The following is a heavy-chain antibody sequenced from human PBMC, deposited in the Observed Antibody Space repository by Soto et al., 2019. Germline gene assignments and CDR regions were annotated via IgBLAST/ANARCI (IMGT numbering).Heavy chain of an antibody. CDR2: INPSGGST. J-gene: IGHJ3*02. CDR3: ARAGPLRRMDIVVVPAASLDAFDI. V-gene: IGHV1-46*03. Sequence: ASVTVSCQASGYTFTSYYMHWVQQAPGQGLEWMGIINPSGGSTSYAQKFQGRVTMTRDTSTSTVYMELSSLRSEDTAVYYCARAGPLRRMDIVVVPAASLDAFDIWGQGTMVTVSS. D-gene: IGHD2-2*03. CDR1: GYTFTSYY.